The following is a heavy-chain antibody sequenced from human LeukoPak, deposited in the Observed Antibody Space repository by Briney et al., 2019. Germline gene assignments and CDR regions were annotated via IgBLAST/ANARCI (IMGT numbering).Heavy chain of an antibody. CDR2: ISSSSTYI. CDR1: GFTFSSYT. CDR3: ARDLGTTMITSLGY. Sequence: GGSLRLSCAASGFTFSSYTMNWVRQAPGKGLEWVSSISSSSTYIYYADSVEGRFTISRDNAENPLFLEMNSLRAEDTAVYYCARDLGTTMITSLGYWGQGTLVTVSS. V-gene: IGHV3-21*01. J-gene: IGHJ4*02. D-gene: IGHD3-22*01.